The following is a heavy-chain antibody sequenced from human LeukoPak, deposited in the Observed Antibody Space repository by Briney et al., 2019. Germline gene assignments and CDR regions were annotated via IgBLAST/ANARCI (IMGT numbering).Heavy chain of an antibody. V-gene: IGHV3-53*01. D-gene: IGHD6-19*01. J-gene: IGHJ4*02. CDR2: IYSGGST. Sequence: PGGSLRLSCAASGFTVSSNYMSWVRQAPGKGLEWVSVIYSGGSTYYADSVKGRFTISRDNSKNTLYLQMNSLRAEDTAVYYCARGFDNLGSGWYSYWGQGTLVTVSS. CDR1: GFTVSSNY. CDR3: ARGFDNLGSGWYSY.